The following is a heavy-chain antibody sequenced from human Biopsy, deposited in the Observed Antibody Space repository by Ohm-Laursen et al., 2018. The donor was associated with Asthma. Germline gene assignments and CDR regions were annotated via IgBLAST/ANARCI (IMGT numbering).Heavy chain of an antibody. CDR2: ITYDGSKT. D-gene: IGHD4-11*01. Sequence: SLRLSCSASGFRFSSYAMHWVRQAPGKGLEWVALITYDGSKTIYGDSVRGRFTVSRDSSTNTLYLQMSSLRPEDTAVYYCARVLTTEEGDTWFDPWGQGTLVTVSS. J-gene: IGHJ5*02. CDR3: ARVLTTEEGDTWFDP. CDR1: GFRFSSYA. V-gene: IGHV3-30*07.